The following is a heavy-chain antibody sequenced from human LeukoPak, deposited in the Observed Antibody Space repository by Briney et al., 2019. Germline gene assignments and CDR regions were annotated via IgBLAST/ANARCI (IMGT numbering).Heavy chain of an antibody. J-gene: IGHJ4*02. CDR3: AKAAERWLVSYYFDY. CDR1: GFTFTDFY. D-gene: IGHD6-19*01. CDR2: ISISGTTI. Sequence: GVSLRLSCAASGFTFTDFYMSWIRQAPGKGLEWVSYISISGTTIYYADSVKGRFTFSRDNAKNSLYLQMNSLRAEDTAVYYCAKAAERWLVSYYFDYWGQGTLVTVSS. V-gene: IGHV3-11*04.